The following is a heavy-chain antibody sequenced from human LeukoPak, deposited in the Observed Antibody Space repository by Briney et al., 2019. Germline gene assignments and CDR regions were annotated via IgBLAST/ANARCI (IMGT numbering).Heavy chain of an antibody. D-gene: IGHD6-13*01. V-gene: IGHV4-59*01. Sequence: KTSETLSLTCTVSGDSISSYYWSWIRQPPGKGLEWIGYIYHSGSTNYNPSLKSRVNISADTSKDQFSLKLASVTAADTAVYYCATGYSSTWYYFDYWGQGTLVTVSS. CDR2: IYHSGST. CDR3: ATGYSSTWYYFDY. J-gene: IGHJ4*02. CDR1: GDSISSYY.